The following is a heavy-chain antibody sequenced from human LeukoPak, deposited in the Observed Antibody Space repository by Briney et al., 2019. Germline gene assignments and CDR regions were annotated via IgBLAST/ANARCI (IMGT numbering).Heavy chain of an antibody. J-gene: IGHJ5*02. Sequence: GASVTVSCKTSGYSFTDYYIHWVRQAHGQGIEWMGWINTKSGRTSSPRKFQGRVTMTMDPSITTVYMDMAWLTSDDTAIYFCARADFIDAGPYLIGPWGQGTLVTVSS. CDR1: GYSFTDYY. D-gene: IGHD3-16*02. V-gene: IGHV1-2*02. CDR3: ARADFIDAGPYLIGP. CDR2: INTKSGRT.